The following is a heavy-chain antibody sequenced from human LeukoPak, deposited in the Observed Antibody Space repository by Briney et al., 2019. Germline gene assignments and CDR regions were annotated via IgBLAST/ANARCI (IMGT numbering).Heavy chain of an antibody. CDR1: GFTFSSYW. J-gene: IGHJ5*01. D-gene: IGHD3-10*01. CDR3: TRAITYFYGSVTYDWFDS. V-gene: IGHV3-74*01. Sequence: TGGSLRLSCAASGFTFSSYWMHWVRQTPGKGLMWVARIKSDGSTIYADSVQGRFTISRDNAKNTVYLQMNSLRVDDTAIYYCTRAITYFYGSVTYDWFDSWGQGTRVTASS. CDR2: IKSDGST.